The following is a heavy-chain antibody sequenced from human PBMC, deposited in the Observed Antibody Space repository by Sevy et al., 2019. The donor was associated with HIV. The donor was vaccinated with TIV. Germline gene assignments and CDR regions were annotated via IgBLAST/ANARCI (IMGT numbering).Heavy chain of an antibody. D-gene: IGHD2-2*01. CDR3: ARSPPVVVVPGAPSWFDP. Sequence: SETLSLTCAVHDGSFSGYYWNWIRQLPGKGLEWIGEINESGITYYNPSLKSRVAISVDTSKKQFSLKLNSMTAADTALYFCARSPPVVVVPGAPSWFDPWGQGTLVTVSS. CDR2: INESGIT. V-gene: IGHV4-34*01. J-gene: IGHJ5*02. CDR1: DGSFSGYY.